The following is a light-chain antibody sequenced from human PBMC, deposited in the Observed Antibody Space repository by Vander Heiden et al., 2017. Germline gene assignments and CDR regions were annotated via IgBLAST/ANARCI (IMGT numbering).Light chain of an antibody. CDR2: TAS. CDR1: ETISSY. V-gene: IGKV1-39*01. J-gene: IGKJ2*01. CDR3: QQSYRTHHT. Sequence: DIQVTQSPSSLSASIGDRVTISCRASETISSYLNWYQQKPGKDPTLLIYTASTLQSGGPSRFSGRRSGTEFTLTISSLQPEDFATYYCQQSYRTHHTFGQGTKLQIK.